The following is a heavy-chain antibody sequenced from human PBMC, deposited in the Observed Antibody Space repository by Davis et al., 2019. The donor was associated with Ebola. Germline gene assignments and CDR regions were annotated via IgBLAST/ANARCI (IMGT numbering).Heavy chain of an antibody. V-gene: IGHV3-64*01. CDR3: TLLQEHL. J-gene: IGHJ6*01. CDR1: GITFSSYA. CDR2: ISSNGGST. Sequence: PGGSLRLSCAASGITFSSYAMHWVRQAPGKGLEYVSAISSNGGSTYYANSVKGRFTISRDNSKNTLYLQMSSLHQGPIGLPPGTLLQEHLWG.